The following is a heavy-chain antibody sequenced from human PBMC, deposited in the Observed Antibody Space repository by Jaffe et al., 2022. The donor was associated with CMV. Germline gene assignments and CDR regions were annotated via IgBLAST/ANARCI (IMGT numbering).Heavy chain of an antibody. CDR3: ARIRSRNDYGDLRYGDDAFDI. J-gene: IGHJ3*02. CDR2: IDWDDDK. V-gene: IGHV2-70*15. Sequence: QVTLRESGPALVKPTQTLTLTCTFSGFSLSTSGMCVSWIRQPPGKALEWLARIDWDDDKYYSTSLKTRLTISKDTSKNQVVLTMTNMDPVDTATYYCARIRSRNDYGDLRYGDDAFDIWGQGTMVTVSS. CDR1: GFSLSTSGMC. D-gene: IGHD4-17*01.